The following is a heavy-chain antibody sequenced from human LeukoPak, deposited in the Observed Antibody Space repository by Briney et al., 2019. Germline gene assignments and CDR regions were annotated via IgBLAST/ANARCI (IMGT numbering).Heavy chain of an antibody. CDR2: ISSSSSTI. CDR3: ARDPSWDWNFDY. V-gene: IGHV3-48*01. CDR1: GFTFSSYS. D-gene: IGHD3/OR15-3a*01. Sequence: GGSLRLSCAASGFTFSSYSMNWVRQAPGKGLEWVSYISSSSSTIHYADSVKGRFTISRDNAKNSLYLQMNSLRAEDTAVYYCARDPSWDWNFDYWGQGTLVTVSS. J-gene: IGHJ4*02.